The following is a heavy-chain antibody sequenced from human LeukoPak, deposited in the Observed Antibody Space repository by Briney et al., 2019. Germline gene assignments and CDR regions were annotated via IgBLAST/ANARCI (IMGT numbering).Heavy chain of an antibody. D-gene: IGHD3-10*01. CDR1: GFTFSTSA. J-gene: IGHJ4*02. V-gene: IGHV1-18*01. CDR3: ARGGDDGRFGELLYWY. Sequence: ASVKVSCKPSGFTFSTSAMQWVRQARGQRLEWMGRISAYNGNTNYAQKFQGRDTMTTDTSTSTAYMELRSLRSDDTAVYYCARGGDDGRFGELLYWYWGQGTLSPSPQ. CDR2: ISAYNGNT.